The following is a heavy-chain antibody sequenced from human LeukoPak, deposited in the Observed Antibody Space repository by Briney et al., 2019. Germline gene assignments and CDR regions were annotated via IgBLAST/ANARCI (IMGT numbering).Heavy chain of an antibody. D-gene: IGHD2-2*01. V-gene: IGHV1-2*02. J-gene: IGHJ5*02. CDR1: GYSFIAYN. CDR3: ARGVGSSWLDP. Sequence: GASVKVSCKASGYSFIAYNIHWVRQAPGQRLEWMAWINPNSGGTNTAQKFQGRVTMTRDSSISTAYMELGSLTSDDTAMYYCARGVGSSWLDPWGQGTLVTVSS. CDR2: INPNSGGT.